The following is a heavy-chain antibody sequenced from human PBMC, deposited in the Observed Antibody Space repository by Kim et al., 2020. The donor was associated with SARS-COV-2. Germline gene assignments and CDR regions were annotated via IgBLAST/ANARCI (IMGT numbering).Heavy chain of an antibody. J-gene: IGHJ6*03. CDR2: INPNSGGT. CDR3: AREGGSGSYYYYYYMDV. Sequence: ASVKVSCKASGYTFTGYYMHWVRQAPGQGLEWMGRINPNSGGTNYAQKFQGRVTMTRDTSISTAYMELSRLRSDDTAVYYCAREGGSGSYYYYYYMDVWGKGTTFTVSS. CDR1: GYTFTGYY. V-gene: IGHV1-2*06. D-gene: IGHD3-10*01.